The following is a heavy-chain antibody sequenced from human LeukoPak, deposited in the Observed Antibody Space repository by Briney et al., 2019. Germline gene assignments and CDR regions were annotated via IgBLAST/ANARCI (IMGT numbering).Heavy chain of an antibody. V-gene: IGHV3-7*01. J-gene: IGHJ3*02. Sequence: GGSLRLSCAASGFNFSTHSMSWVRQAPGKGLEWVANIKQDGSEKYYVDSVKGRFTISRDIAKSSLYLQMNSLRAEDTAVYYCARVWIPGIRAFDIWGKGKMVTVSS. CDR3: ARVWIPGIRAFDI. CDR2: IKQDGSEK. CDR1: GFNFSTHS. D-gene: IGHD1-14*01.